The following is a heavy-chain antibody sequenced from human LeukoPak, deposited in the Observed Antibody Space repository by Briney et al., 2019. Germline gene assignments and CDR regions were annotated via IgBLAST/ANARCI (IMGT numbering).Heavy chain of an antibody. CDR1: GFTFNRYN. CDR2: ISTSSSYI. J-gene: IGHJ4*02. Sequence: GGSLRLSCAASGFTFNRYNMNWVRRAPGKGLEWVSSISTSSSYIYYADSVRGRFTISRDNAKNSLYLQMNSLRAEDTAVYYCAKSYRFLYSSSSPFDYWGQGTLVTVSS. D-gene: IGHD6-6*01. V-gene: IGHV3-21*04. CDR3: AKSYRFLYSSSSPFDY.